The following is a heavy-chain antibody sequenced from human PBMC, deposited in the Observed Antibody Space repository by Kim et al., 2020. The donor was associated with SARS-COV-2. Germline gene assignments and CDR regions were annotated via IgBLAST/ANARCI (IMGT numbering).Heavy chain of an antibody. CDR1: GFTVSSNY. J-gene: IGHJ4*02. Sequence: GGSLRLSCAASGFTVSSNYMSWVRQAPGKGLEWVSVIYSGGSTYYADSVKGRFTISRDNSKNTLYLQMNSLRAEDTAVYYCARSRRATTVPNFDYWSQGTLVTVSS. D-gene: IGHD4-17*01. CDR2: IYSGGST. CDR3: ARSRRATTVPNFDY. V-gene: IGHV3-53*01.